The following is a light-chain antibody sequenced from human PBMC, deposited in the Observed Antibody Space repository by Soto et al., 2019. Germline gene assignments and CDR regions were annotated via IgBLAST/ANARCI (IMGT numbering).Light chain of an antibody. Sequence: EIVMTQSPATLSVSPGARATLSCRASQSVSSYLAWYQQKPGQAPRLLIYGASSRATGIPDRFSGSGSGTDFTLTISRLEPEDFAVYYCQQYGSSPQTFGQGTKVDIK. CDR3: QQYGSSPQT. CDR2: GAS. V-gene: IGKV3-20*01. CDR1: QSVSSY. J-gene: IGKJ1*01.